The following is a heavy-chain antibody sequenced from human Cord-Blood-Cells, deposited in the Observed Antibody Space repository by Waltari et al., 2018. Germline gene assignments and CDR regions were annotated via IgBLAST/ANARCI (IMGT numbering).Heavy chain of an antibody. V-gene: IGHV1-69*12. CDR3: ARGGYGDYHAFDI. CDR2: LIPCCGTA. J-gene: IGHJ3*02. D-gene: IGHD4-17*01. CDR1: GGTFSSYA. Sequence: QVQLVQSGAEVKKPGSSVKVSCKASGGTFSSYAISWVRQAPGQGLEWMGGLIPCCGTANYAQKFQGGVTITADESTSTAYMELSSLRSEDTAVYYCARGGYGDYHAFDIWGQGTMVTVSS.